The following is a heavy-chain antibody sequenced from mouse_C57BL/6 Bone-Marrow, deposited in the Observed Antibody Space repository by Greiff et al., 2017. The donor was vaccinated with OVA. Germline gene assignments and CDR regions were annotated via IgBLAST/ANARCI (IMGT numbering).Heavy chain of an antibody. D-gene: IGHD2-4*01. CDR3: ARRYDYGSPFAY. J-gene: IGHJ3*01. CDR2: ISSGGSYT. Sequence: EVHLVESGGDLVKPGGSLKLSCAASGFTFSSYGMSWVRQTPDKRLEWVATISSGGSYTYYPDSAKGRFTISRDNAKNTLYLQMSSLKSEDTAMYYCARRYDYGSPFAYWGQGTLVTVSA. V-gene: IGHV5-6*01. CDR1: GFTFSSYG.